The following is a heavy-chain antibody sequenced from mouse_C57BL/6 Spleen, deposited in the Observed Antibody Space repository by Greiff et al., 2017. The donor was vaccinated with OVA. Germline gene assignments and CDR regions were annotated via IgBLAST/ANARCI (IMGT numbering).Heavy chain of an antibody. Sequence: EVKVEESGGGLVQPGGSMKLSCVASGFTFSNYWMNWVRQSPEKGLEWVAQIRLKSDNYATHYAESVKGRFTISRDDSKSSVYLQMNNLRAEDTGIYYCTTGAEDYFDYWGQGTTLTVSS. CDR2: IRLKSDNYAT. V-gene: IGHV6-3*01. CDR3: TTGAEDYFDY. D-gene: IGHD4-1*01. J-gene: IGHJ2*01. CDR1: GFTFSNYW.